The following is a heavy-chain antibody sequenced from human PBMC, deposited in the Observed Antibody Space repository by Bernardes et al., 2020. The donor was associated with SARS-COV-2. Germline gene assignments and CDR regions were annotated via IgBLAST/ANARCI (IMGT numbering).Heavy chain of an antibody. Sequence: ASVKVSCKASGYSFSAYYMEWVRQAPGQGLEWMGWINPNSGGTNYAQKFQGRVTMTRDTSISTAYMELSRLRSDDTAVYYCAGMPYYYDSSGPLGGMDVWGQGTTVTVFS. D-gene: IGHD3-22*01. CDR3: AGMPYYYDSSGPLGGMDV. V-gene: IGHV1-2*02. CDR2: INPNSGGT. J-gene: IGHJ6*02. CDR1: GYSFSAYY.